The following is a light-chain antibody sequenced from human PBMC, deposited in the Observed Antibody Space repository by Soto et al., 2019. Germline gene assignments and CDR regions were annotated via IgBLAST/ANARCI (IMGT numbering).Light chain of an antibody. CDR1: QYISNY. CDR3: QQSYSTPPT. CDR2: TAS. V-gene: IGKV1-39*01. Sequence: DIKMTQSPSSLSASVGDRVTITCRASQYISNYLNWYQQKSGTAPKLLIHTASTLQSGVPSRFSGRGSGPDFTLPISSVQPDDFAIYFCQQSYSTPPTFGQGTPLEIK. J-gene: IGKJ2*01.